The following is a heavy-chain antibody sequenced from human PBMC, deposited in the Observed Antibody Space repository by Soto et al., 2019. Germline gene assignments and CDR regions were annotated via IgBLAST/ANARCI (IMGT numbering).Heavy chain of an antibody. V-gene: IGHV3-21*01. D-gene: IGHD4-17*01. CDR3: ARAWDRGLRPQDS. J-gene: IGHJ4*02. CDR2: ISPNSNYI. CDR1: GFTFTTYS. Sequence: EVHLVESGGGLVTPGGSLRLSCAASGFTFTTYSMNWVRQAPGKGLEWVSFISPNSNYIYYADSVKGRFTISRDNANNSLYLQMYSLRSDDTAVYFCARAWDRGLRPQDSWGQGTLVTVSS.